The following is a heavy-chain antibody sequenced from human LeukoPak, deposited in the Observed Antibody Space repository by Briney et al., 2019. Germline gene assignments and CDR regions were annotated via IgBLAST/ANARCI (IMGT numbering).Heavy chain of an antibody. D-gene: IGHD5-18*01. CDR2: ISGSGGST. V-gene: IGHV3-23*01. J-gene: IGHJ4*02. CDR3: ARAYSYGGFDY. Sequence: GGSLRLSCAASGFTFSSYAMSWVRQAPGKGLEWVLAISGSGGSTYYADSAKGRFTISRDNSKNTLYLQMNSLRAEDTAVYYCARAYSYGGFDYWGQGTLVTVSS. CDR1: GFTFSSYA.